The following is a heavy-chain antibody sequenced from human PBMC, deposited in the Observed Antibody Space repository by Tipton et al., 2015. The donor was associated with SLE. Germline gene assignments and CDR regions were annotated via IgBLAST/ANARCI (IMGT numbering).Heavy chain of an antibody. CDR1: GGSFGGYY. J-gene: IGHJ3*01. V-gene: IGHV4-34*01. D-gene: IGHD3-10*01. CDR3: ARHLGVIVAFEV. Sequence: TLSLTCSIYGGSFGGYYWSWIRQPPGKGLEWIGEINHGGRTNYNPSLKSRVTISVDTSKNQFSLKLSSVTVADTAVYYCARHLGVIVAFEVWGQGTVLTVSS. CDR2: INHGGRT.